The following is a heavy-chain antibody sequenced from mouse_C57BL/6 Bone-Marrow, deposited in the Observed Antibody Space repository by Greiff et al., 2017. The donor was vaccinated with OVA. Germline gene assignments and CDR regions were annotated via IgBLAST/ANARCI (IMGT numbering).Heavy chain of an antibody. CDR3: ARSRGYGTFVWYFDV. J-gene: IGHJ1*03. CDR1: GYTFTSYW. CDR2: INPSNGGT. V-gene: IGHV1-53*01. D-gene: IGHD2-1*01. Sequence: QVQLQQPGTELVKPGASVKLSCEASGYTFTSYWMHWVKQRPGQGLEWIGNINPSNGGTNYNEKFKRKATLTVDNSSSTSYMQLISLTSEDSAVYYCARSRGYGTFVWYFDVWGTGTTVTVSS.